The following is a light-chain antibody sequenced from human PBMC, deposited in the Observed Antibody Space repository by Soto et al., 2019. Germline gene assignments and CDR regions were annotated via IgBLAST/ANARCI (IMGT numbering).Light chain of an antibody. Sequence: EIVLPHSPATVSVSPVEGAPLPSRASQGISTLLAWYQQKPGQAPRLLIYAASTRAAGIPARFSGSGSGTDFTLTISSLQSEDFAIYYCQQYYDWPITFGQGTRLEIK. CDR3: QQYYDWPIT. J-gene: IGKJ5*01. V-gene: IGKV3-15*01. CDR2: AAS. CDR1: QGISTL.